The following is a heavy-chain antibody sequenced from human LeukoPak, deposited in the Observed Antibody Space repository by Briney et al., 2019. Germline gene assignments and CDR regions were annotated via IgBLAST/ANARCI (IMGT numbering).Heavy chain of an antibody. J-gene: IGHJ4*02. Sequence: SVKVSCKASGGTFSSYAISWVRQAPGQGLEWMGGIIPIFGTANYAQKFLGRVTITADESTSTAYMELSSLRSEDTAVYYCARDDSSGYPTDYWGQGTLVTVSS. CDR3: ARDDSSGYPTDY. CDR1: GGTFSSYA. V-gene: IGHV1-69*01. D-gene: IGHD3-22*01. CDR2: IIPIFGTA.